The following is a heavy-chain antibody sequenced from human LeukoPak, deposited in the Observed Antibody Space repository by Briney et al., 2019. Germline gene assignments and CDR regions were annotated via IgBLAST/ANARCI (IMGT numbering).Heavy chain of an antibody. CDR2: IYYSGST. CDR1: GGSISSYY. Sequence: SETLSLTCTVSGGSISSYYWSWIRQPPGKGLEWIGYIYYSGSTIYNPSLKSRVTISVDTSKNQFSLKLSSVTAADTAVYYCARLSAGIWFDPWGQGTLVTVSS. CDR3: ARLSAGIWFDP. J-gene: IGHJ5*02. V-gene: IGHV4-59*01.